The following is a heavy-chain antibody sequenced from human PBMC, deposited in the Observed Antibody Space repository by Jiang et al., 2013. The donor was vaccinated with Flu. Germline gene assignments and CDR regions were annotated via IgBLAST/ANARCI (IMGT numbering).Heavy chain of an antibody. CDR2: IYYSGST. J-gene: IGHJ3*02. D-gene: IGHD3-10*02. CDR1: GGSISSSSYY. Sequence: GPGLVKPSETLSLTCTVSGGSISSSSYYWGWIRQPPGKGLEWIGSIYYSGSTYYNPSLKSRVTISVDTSKNQFSLKLSSVTAADTAVYYCARGLHVRFRYGAFDIWGQGDNGHRLF. CDR3: ARGLHVRFRYGAFDI. V-gene: IGHV4-39*07.